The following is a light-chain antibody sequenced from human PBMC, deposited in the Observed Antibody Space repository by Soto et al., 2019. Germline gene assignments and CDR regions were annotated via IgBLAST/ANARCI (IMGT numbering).Light chain of an antibody. V-gene: IGKV3-20*01. J-gene: IGKJ1*01. CDR3: QQYTTSPTWT. Sequence: EIVLTQSPGTLSLSPGERATLSCRASQSVSSTYLAWYQQKPGQAPRLLIYGASARATGIPDRFSGSGSGTALTLTISRLEPEDFAVYYCQQYTTSPTWTFGQGTKVEIK. CDR2: GAS. CDR1: QSVSSTY.